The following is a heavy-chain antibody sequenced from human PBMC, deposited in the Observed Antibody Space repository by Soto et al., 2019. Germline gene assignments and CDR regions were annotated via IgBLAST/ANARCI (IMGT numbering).Heavy chain of an antibody. Sequence: QVQLVESGGGVVQPGRSLRLSCAASGFTFSSYAMHWVRQAPGKGLEWVAVISYDGSNKYYADSVKGRFTISRDNSKNTLYLQMNSLRAEDTAVYYCARDLDGYNYPTDIWGQGTLVTVSS. CDR2: ISYDGSNK. J-gene: IGHJ4*02. V-gene: IGHV3-30-3*01. CDR3: ARDLDGYNYPTDI. D-gene: IGHD5-12*01. CDR1: GFTFSSYA.